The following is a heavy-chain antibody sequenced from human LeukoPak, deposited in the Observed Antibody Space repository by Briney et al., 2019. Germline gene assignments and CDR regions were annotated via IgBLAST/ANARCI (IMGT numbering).Heavy chain of an antibody. CDR2: IKSKTDGGTT. Sequence: PGGSLRLSCAASGFTFSNAWMSWVRQAPGKGLEWVGRIKSKTDGGTTDYAAPVKGRFTISRDDSKNTLYLQMNSLRAEDTAVYYCAKATYDFWSGYYPHYWGQGTLVTVSS. J-gene: IGHJ4*02. CDR1: GFTFSNAW. CDR3: AKATYDFWSGYYPHY. V-gene: IGHV3-15*01. D-gene: IGHD3-3*01.